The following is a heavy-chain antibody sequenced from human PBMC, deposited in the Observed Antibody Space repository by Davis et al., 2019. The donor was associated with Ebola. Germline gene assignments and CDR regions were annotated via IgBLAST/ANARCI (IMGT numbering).Heavy chain of an antibody. Sequence: GESLKISCVTSGFTFTSYSFNWIRQTPGKGLEWIAHINTRGDARVYADSVRGRFTISRDDAANSLSLQMDSLKHEDTAVYYCVRDYLFAFDSWGQGPPVTVSS. D-gene: IGHD3-10*02. CDR1: GFTFTSYS. CDR3: VRDYLFAFDS. V-gene: IGHV3-48*02. J-gene: IGHJ4*02. CDR2: INTRGDAR.